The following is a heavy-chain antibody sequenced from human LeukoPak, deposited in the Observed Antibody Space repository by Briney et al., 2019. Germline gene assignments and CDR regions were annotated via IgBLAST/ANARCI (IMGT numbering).Heavy chain of an antibody. J-gene: IGHJ1*01. CDR2: IYYSGCH. Sequence: SEPLSLLCTVSGGPISSHYWSWIRQPPGKGLEWLGYIYYSGCHNYNPSLKGRVTISLDTSKNHFSQKLSSVTAADTAVYYCARDRRYFQHWGQGTLGTVSS. CDR3: ARDRRYFQH. CDR1: GGPISSHY. V-gene: IGHV4-59*11.